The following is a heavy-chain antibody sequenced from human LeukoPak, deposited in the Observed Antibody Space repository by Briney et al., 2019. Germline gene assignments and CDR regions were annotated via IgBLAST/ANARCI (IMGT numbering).Heavy chain of an antibody. CDR1: GGSISSGGYY. CDR2: IYHSGST. D-gene: IGHD6-6*01. J-gene: IGHJ5*02. V-gene: IGHV4-30-2*01. Sequence: PSQTLSLTCTVSGGSISSGGYYWSWIRQPPGKGLEWIGYIYHSGSTYYNPSLKSRVTISVDRSKNQFSLKLSSVTAADTAVYYCARHRGPPYSSSPDWFDPWGQGTLVTVSS. CDR3: ARHRGPPYSSSPDWFDP.